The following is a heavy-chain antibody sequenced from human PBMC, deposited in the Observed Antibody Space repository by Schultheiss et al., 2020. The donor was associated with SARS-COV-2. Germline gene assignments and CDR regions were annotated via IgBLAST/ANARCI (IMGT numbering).Heavy chain of an antibody. CDR2: MNPNSGNT. D-gene: IGHD4-11*01. J-gene: IGHJ4*02. Sequence: ASVKVSCKASGYTFTSYGINWVRQATGQGLEWMGWMNPNSGNTGYAQKFQGRVTMTRNTSISTAYMELSSLRSEDTAVYYCARDPLKRDAPPDSWGQGTLVTVSS. CDR1: GYTFTSYG. CDR3: ARDPLKRDAPPDS. V-gene: IGHV1-8*02.